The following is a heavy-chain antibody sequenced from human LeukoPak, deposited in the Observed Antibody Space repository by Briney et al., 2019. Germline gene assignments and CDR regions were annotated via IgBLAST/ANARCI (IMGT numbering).Heavy chain of an antibody. CDR3: ASYRRDGGSVGIYYSDY. Sequence: PGGSLRLSCAASGFTFSSYWMSWVRQAPGKGLEWVANIRQDGSEKYYVDSVKGRFTISRDNAKNSLYLQMNSLRAEDTAVYYCASYRRDGGSVGIYYSDYWGQGTLVNVSS. D-gene: IGHD3-3*02. CDR1: GFTFSSYW. CDR2: IRQDGSEK. V-gene: IGHV3-7*01. J-gene: IGHJ4*02.